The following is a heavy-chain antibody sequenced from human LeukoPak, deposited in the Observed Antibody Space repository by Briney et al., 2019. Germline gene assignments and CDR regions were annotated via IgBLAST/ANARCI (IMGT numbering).Heavy chain of an antibody. CDR3: ARESYGDYGFDY. J-gene: IGHJ4*02. D-gene: IGHD4-17*01. Sequence: SETLSLTCAVSGGSISSGGYSWSWIRQPPGKGLEWIGYIYHSGSTYYNPSLKSRVTISVDRSKNQFSLKLSSVTAADTAVYYCARESYGDYGFDYWGQGTLVTVSS. CDR1: GGSISSGGYS. CDR2: IYHSGST. V-gene: IGHV4-30-2*01.